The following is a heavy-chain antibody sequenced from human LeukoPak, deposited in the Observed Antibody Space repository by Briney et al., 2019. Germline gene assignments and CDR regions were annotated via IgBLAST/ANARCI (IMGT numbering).Heavy chain of an antibody. V-gene: IGHV3-21*01. CDR2: ITSGGDYI. CDR1: GFTFSSYS. D-gene: IGHD3-9*01. Sequence: PGGSLRLSCAASGFTFSSYSVNWVRQAPGKGLEWVSSITSGGDYIYYADSVKGRFTTSRDNAKNSLSLQLNSLRVEDTAVYYCARGHYDVLAASYKWTPDYWGQGTLVTVSS. CDR3: ARGHYDVLAASYKWTPDY. J-gene: IGHJ4*02.